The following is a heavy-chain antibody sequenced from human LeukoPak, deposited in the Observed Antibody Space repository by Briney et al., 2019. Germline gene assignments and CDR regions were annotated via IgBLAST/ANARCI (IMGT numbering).Heavy chain of an antibody. CDR2: IYTSGST. V-gene: IGHV4-61*02. CDR3: ARRDYSDLGSLGWFDP. D-gene: IGHD3-10*01. J-gene: IGHJ5*02. CDR1: GGSISSSSYY. Sequence: ASETLSLTCTVSGGSISSSSYYWSWIRQPAGKGLEWIGRIYTSGSTNYNPSLKSRVTISVDTSKNQFSLKLSSVTAADTAVYYCARRDYSDLGSLGWFDPWGQGTLVTVSS.